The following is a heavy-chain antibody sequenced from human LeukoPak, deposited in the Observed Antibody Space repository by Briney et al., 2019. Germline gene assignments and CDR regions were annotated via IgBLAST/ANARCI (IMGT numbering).Heavy chain of an antibody. CDR1: GGTISNYY. CDR2: IYYSGST. D-gene: IGHD6-13*01. J-gene: IGHJ5*02. V-gene: IGHV4-59*01. Sequence: SGTLSLTCTVSGGTISNYYWNWIRQPPGKGLEWIGYIYYSGSTNYNPSPKSRVTISVDTSKNQFSLKLSSVTAADTAVYYCARTNPEQNIAADGKSFWFDRWGQGTLVTVSS. CDR3: ARTNPEQNIAADGKSFWFDR.